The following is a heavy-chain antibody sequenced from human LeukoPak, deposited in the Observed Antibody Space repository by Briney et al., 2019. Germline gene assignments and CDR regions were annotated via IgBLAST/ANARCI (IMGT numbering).Heavy chain of an antibody. Sequence: GGSLRLSCAASGFTFSSYAMSWVRQAPGKGLEWVSAISGSGGSTYCADSVKGRFTISRDNSKNTLYLQMNSLRAEDTAVYYCAKDRPSYDSSGYWHDAFDIWGQGTMVTVSS. J-gene: IGHJ3*02. V-gene: IGHV3-23*01. CDR1: GFTFSSYA. D-gene: IGHD3-22*01. CDR3: AKDRPSYDSSGYWHDAFDI. CDR2: ISGSGGST.